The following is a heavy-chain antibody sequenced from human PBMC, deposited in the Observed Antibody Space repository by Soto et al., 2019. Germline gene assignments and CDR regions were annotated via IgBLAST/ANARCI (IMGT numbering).Heavy chain of an antibody. V-gene: IGHV1-69*02. CDR2: IIPIQGKA. J-gene: IGHJ6*03. CDR1: GGSFTSYS. D-gene: IGHD2-21*01. Sequence: QVQLVQSGAELEKPGSSGKVSCEASGGSFTSYSFTWVRQAPGQGLEWMGRIIPIQGKANYALKFQNRVTITADTTTRTVYMELTGLSPDDTAVYFCAKSLLFVDHGYMDVWGKGPTVTVSS. CDR3: AKSLLFVDHGYMDV.